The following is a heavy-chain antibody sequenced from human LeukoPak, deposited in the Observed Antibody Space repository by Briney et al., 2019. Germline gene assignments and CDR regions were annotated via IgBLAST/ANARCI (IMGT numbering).Heavy chain of an antibody. CDR2: INPNSVGS. V-gene: IGHV1-2*02. CDR3: ARGSDGKDVRGHEY. Sequence: ASVKVSCKASGYNFNDYYMHWVRQAPGQGLEWMGWINPNSVGSRYAQKFQGRVTMTRDTSTAYMKLSSLRSDDTAVYYCARGSDGKDVRGHEYWGQGTLVTVSS. CDR1: GYNFNDYY. J-gene: IGHJ4*02. D-gene: IGHD1-1*01.